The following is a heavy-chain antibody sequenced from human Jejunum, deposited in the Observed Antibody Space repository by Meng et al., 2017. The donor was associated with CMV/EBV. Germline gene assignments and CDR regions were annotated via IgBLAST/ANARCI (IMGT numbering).Heavy chain of an antibody. Sequence: QVQLVESGXGVVQPGRFLRLSRAASGFIFSRYAMHWGRQAPGKGLEWMALISYDGSNKYYADSVKGRFTISRDNSKNTLYLQMNSLRAEDTAVYYCARGYYDSNLRLDPWGQGTLFNVSS. CDR3: ARGYYDSNLRLDP. CDR1: GFIFSRYA. CDR2: ISYDGSNK. V-gene: IGHV3-30-3*01. J-gene: IGHJ5*02. D-gene: IGHD3-22*01.